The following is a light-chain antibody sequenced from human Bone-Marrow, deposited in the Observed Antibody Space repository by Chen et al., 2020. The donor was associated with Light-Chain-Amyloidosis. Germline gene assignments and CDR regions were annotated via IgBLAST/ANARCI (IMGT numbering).Light chain of an antibody. CDR3: QSADSSGTYEVI. CDR1: ALPTKY. CDR2: RDT. V-gene: IGLV3-25*03. Sequence: SYELTQPPSVSVSPGQTARITCSGDALPTKYAYWYQQKPGQAPLLVIHRDTERPSGISERFAGSSSGTTATWTISGVQAEDEADYHCQSADSSGTYEVIFGGGTKLTVL. J-gene: IGLJ2*01.